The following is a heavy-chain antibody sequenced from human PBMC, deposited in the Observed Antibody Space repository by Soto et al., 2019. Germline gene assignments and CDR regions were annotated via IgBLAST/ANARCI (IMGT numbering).Heavy chain of an antibody. CDR3: DRIRGIAVAGLYYFYGMDV. D-gene: IGHD6-19*01. V-gene: IGHV2-70*01. Sequence: SGPTLVNPTQTLTLTCTFSGFSLSTSGMCVSWIRQPPGKALEWLALIDWDDDKYYSTSLKTRLTIPKDTSKNQVVLTMTNMDPVDTATYYCDRIRGIAVAGLYYFYGMDVWDQGTTVTVSS. CDR2: IDWDDDK. CDR1: GFSLSTSGMC. J-gene: IGHJ6*02.